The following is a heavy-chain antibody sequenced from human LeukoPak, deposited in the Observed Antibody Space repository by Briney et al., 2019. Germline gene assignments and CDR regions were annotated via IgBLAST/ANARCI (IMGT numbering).Heavy chain of an antibody. CDR1: GFTFSSYS. CDR2: ISRSSSTI. CDR3: ASLTPIVVVVAATRTSFDP. Sequence: GGSLRLSCAASGFTFSSYSMNWVRQAPGKGLEWVSYISRSSSTIYYADSVKGRFTISRDNAKNSLYLQMNSLRAEDTAVYYCASLTPIVVVVAATRTSFDPWGQGTLVTVSS. D-gene: IGHD2-15*01. J-gene: IGHJ5*02. V-gene: IGHV3-48*01.